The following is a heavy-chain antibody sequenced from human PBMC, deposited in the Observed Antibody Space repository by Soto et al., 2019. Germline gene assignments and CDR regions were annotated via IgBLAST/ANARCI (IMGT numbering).Heavy chain of an antibody. J-gene: IGHJ4*02. CDR2: VYRSGSA. CDR3: ASSASPDAY. D-gene: IGHD1-26*01. V-gene: IGHV4-59*08. CDR1: GTSISSHY. Sequence: SETLFLTCSVSGTSISSHYWSWIRQPPGKGLEWIGFVYRSGSANYNPSLKSRVTLSVDTSKNHFYLKVKSVTAADTAVYYCASSASPDAYWGQGTLVT.